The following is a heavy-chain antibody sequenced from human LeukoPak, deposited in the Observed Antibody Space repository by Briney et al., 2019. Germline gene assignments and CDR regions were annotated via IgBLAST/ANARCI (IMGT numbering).Heavy chain of an antibody. Sequence: PGGSLRLSCAASGFTFSSYWMHWVRQAPGKGLVWVSRINSDGTSTSYADSVKGRFTMSRDNAKNTLYLQMNSLRAEDTAVYYCARGRGGYYYDYWGQGTVVTVS. CDR3: ARGRGGYYYDY. CDR1: GFTFSSYW. D-gene: IGHD2-15*01. V-gene: IGHV3-74*01. CDR2: INSDGTST. J-gene: IGHJ4*02.